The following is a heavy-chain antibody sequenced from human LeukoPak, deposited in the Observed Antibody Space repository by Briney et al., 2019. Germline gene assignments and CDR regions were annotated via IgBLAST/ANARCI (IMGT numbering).Heavy chain of an antibody. CDR3: ARGRGRPDY. CDR1: GYSISSGYY. J-gene: IGHJ4*02. D-gene: IGHD1-26*01. V-gene: IGHV4-38-2*02. CDR2: IYYSGST. Sequence: IPSETLSLTCTVSGYSISSGYYWGWIRQPPGKGLEWIGSIYYSGSTYYNPSLKSRVTISVDTSKNQFSLKLSSVTAADTAVYYCARGRGRPDYWGQGTLVTVSS.